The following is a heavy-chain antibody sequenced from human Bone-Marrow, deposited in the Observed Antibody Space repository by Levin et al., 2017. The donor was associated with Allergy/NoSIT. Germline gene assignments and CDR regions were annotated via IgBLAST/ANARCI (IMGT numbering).Heavy chain of an antibody. CDR1: GYTFTGYY. Sequence: GESLKISCKASGYTFTGYYMHWVRQAPGQGLEWMGWINPNSGGTNYAQKFQGRVTMTRDTSISTAYMELSRLRSDDTAVYYCARSPGILMHDYGDYWLAPYDYWGQGTLVTVSS. V-gene: IGHV1-2*02. CDR2: INPNSGGT. CDR3: ARSPGILMHDYGDYWLAPYDY. J-gene: IGHJ4*02. D-gene: IGHD4-17*01.